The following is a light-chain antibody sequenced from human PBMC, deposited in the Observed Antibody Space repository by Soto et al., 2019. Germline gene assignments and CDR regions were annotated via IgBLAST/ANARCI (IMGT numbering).Light chain of an antibody. CDR3: QQYNSYSWT. CDR1: QRISSW. CDR2: DAS. V-gene: IGKV1-5*01. Sequence: DIHMTQTPSTLSASVGDRVTITCRAGQRISSWLAWYQQKPGKAPKLLIYDASSLESGVPSRFSGSGSGTEFTLTISSLQPDDFATYYCQQYNSYSWTLGQGTKVDIK. J-gene: IGKJ1*01.